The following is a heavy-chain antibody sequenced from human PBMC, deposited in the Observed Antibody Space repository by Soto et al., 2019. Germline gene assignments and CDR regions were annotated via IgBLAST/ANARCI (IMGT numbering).Heavy chain of an antibody. V-gene: IGHV3-74*01. CDR1: GFTFSSYW. CDR2: INSDGSST. J-gene: IGHJ4*02. CDR3: ARGKGGGYDFWSGYTYYFDY. Sequence: EVQLVESGGGLVQPGGSLRLSCAASGFTFSSYWMHWVRQAPGKGLVWVSRINSDGSSTSYADSVKGRFTISRDNAKNTLYLQMNSLRAEDTAVYYCARGKGGGYDFWSGYTYYFDYWGQGTLVTVSS. D-gene: IGHD3-3*01.